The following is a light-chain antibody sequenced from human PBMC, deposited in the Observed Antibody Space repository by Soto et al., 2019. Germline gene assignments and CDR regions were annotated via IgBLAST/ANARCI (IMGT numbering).Light chain of an antibody. V-gene: IGLV3-1*01. CDR1: NLGDRY. CDR2: QDR. J-gene: IGLJ2*01. CDR3: QTWDGGTRVI. Sequence: SYELTQPPSVSVSPGQTATITCSGDNLGDRYAYWYQQKPGRSPIVVIYQDRKRPSEIPERFSGSNSGNTATLTISGTQAMDEADYYCQTWDGGTRVIFGGGTKSPS.